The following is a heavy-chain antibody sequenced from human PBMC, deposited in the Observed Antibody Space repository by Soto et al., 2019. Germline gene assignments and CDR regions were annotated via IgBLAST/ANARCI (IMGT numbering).Heavy chain of an antibody. Sequence: SQTLSLTCAISGDSVSSNTASWNWIRQSPSRGLEWLGRTYFRSKWYNDYAVSVKSRIIINPDTSNNQFSLQLNSVTPEDTAVYFCAKGNNLGPKTGYAFDPWGQGIMVTVSS. CDR1: GDSVSSNTAS. J-gene: IGHJ5*02. D-gene: IGHD5-12*01. V-gene: IGHV6-1*01. CDR2: TYFRSKWYN. CDR3: AKGNNLGPKTGYAFDP.